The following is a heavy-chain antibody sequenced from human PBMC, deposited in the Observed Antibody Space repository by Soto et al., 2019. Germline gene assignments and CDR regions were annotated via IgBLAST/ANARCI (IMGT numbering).Heavy chain of an antibody. Sequence: QVQLVQSGAEVKKPGASVKVSCKASGYTFTSYGISWVRQAPGQGLEWMGWISAYNGNTNYAQKLQGRVPMTTDTSTSTAYMELRSLRSDDTAVYYCARVWYCGGDCYSWFDYWGQGTLVTVSS. CDR2: ISAYNGNT. D-gene: IGHD2-21*02. V-gene: IGHV1-18*01. J-gene: IGHJ4*02. CDR3: ARVWYCGGDCYSWFDY. CDR1: GYTFTSYG.